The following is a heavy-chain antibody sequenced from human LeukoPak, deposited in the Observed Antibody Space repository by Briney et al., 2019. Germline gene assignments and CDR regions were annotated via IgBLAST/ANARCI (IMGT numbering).Heavy chain of an antibody. D-gene: IGHD3-10*01. J-gene: IGHJ4*02. Sequence: GASVKVSCTASGGTFSSYAISLVRQAPGPGLEWMGGIIPIFGTANYAQKFQGRVTITADESTSTAYMELSRMRSEDTAVYYCARDRYYGSGSYRPLDYRGQGTLVTVSS. CDR1: GGTFSSYA. CDR3: ARDRYYGSGSYRPLDY. CDR2: IIPIFGTA. V-gene: IGHV1-69*13.